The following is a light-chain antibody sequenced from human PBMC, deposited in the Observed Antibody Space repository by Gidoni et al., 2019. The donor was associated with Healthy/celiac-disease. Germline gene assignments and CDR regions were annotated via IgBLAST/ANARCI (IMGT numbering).Light chain of an antibody. J-gene: IGKJ5*01. CDR3: QQYYSTPIT. CDR1: QSVLYSSNNKNY. V-gene: IGKV4-1*01. CDR2: WAS. Sequence: DIVMTQSPDSLAVSLGERATIHCKSSQSVLYSSNNKNYLAWYQQKPGQPPKLLIFWASTRESGVPDRFSGSGSGTDFPLTISSLQAEDVAVYYCQQYYSTPITFGQGTRLEIK.